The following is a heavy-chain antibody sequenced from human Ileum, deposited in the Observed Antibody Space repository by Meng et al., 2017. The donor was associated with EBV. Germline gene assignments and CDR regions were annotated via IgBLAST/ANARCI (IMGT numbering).Heavy chain of an antibody. V-gene: IGHV4-4*02. Sequence: QGQLEESGPGLVKPSETLYPTCAVSGGTISRSDWWSGVRQPPGKGLEWIGETSHSGSTNYSPSLKSRVTISLDKSKNQLSLKLNSVTAADTAVYYCASSDYYRSDYWGQGTLVTVSS. CDR3: ASSDYYRSDY. CDR1: GGTISRSDW. J-gene: IGHJ4*02. D-gene: IGHD3-22*01. CDR2: TSHSGST.